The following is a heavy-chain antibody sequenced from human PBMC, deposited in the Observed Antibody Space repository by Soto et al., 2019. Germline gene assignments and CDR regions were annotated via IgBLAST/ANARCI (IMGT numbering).Heavy chain of an antibody. D-gene: IGHD2-15*01. CDR1: GFTFTNYA. CDR3: AREVVAPAGWLDP. V-gene: IGHV3-23*01. J-gene: IGHJ5*02. CDR2: ISASGGLK. Sequence: EVQLSESGGDLRQPGGSLRLSCAASGFTFTNYAMTWVRQTPGKGLEWVSGISASGGLKNYADSVQGRFTVSRDNSKNILYLQMDNLRDDDTALYYCAREVVAPAGWLDPWGQGTQVTVSS.